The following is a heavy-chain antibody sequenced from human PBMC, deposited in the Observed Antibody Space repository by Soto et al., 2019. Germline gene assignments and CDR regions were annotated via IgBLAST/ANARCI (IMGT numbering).Heavy chain of an antibody. Sequence: GGSLRLSCAASGFTFSSYSMNWVRQAPGKGLEWVSYISSSSSTIYYADSVKGRFTISRDNAKNSLYLQMNSLRDEDTAVYYCARRVVPAAISYYYYGMDVWGQGTTVTVSS. D-gene: IGHD2-2*02. V-gene: IGHV3-48*02. CDR2: ISSSSSTI. CDR1: GFTFSSYS. J-gene: IGHJ6*02. CDR3: ARRVVPAAISYYYYGMDV.